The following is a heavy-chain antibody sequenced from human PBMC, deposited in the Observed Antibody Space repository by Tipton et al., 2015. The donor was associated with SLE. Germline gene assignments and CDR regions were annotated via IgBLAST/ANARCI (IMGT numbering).Heavy chain of an antibody. CDR3: ASQNSIRGDAFDI. D-gene: IGHD2-21*01. J-gene: IGHJ3*02. CDR2: IYYSGST. Sequence: LRLSCTVSGGSIGSSSYYWGWIRQPPGKGLEWIGSIYYSGSTYYNPSLKSRVTISVDTSKNQFSLKLSSVTAADTAVYYCASQNSIRGDAFDIWGQGTMVTVSS. CDR1: GGSIGSSSYY. V-gene: IGHV4-39*07.